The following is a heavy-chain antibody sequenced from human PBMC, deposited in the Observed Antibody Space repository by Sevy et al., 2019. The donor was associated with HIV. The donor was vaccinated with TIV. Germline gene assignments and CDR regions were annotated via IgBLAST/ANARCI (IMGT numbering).Heavy chain of an antibody. CDR3: AKEDSNGVCYYS. J-gene: IGHJ1*01. V-gene: IGHV3-21*01. Sequence: WGSLRLSCAASGFTFSIYTLNWVRQAPGKGLEWVSSISPTSSYISYADSVNGRFSTSRDNAKNSLFLQMNSLRADDTAIYYCAKEDSNGVCYYSWGQGTLVTVSS. CDR1: GFTFSIYT. D-gene: IGHD2-8*01. CDR2: ISPTSSYI.